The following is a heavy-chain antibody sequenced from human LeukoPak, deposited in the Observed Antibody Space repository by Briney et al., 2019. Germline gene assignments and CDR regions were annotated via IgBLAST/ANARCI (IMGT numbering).Heavy chain of an antibody. V-gene: IGHV4-59*01. CDR3: ARAIHYDYGDYVHYYYGMDV. CDR2: ISSSGNT. J-gene: IGHJ6*02. Sequence: SETLSLTCTVSGASISGYFWSWIRQPPGKGLEWIGYISSSGNTNYNPSLKSRVTISVDTSKNRFSLKLSSVTAADTAVFYCARAIHYDYGDYVHYYYGMDVWGQGTTVTVSS. CDR1: GASISGYF. D-gene: IGHD4-17*01.